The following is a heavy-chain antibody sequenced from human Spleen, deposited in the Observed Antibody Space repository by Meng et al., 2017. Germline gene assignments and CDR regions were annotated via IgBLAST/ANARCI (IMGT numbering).Heavy chain of an antibody. CDR3: ARRLTYYYGSGRTYYFDY. CDR2: INHSGST. CDR1: GGSFSGYY. Sequence: SETLSLTGAVYGGSFSGYYWSWIRQPPGKGLEGIGEINHSGSTNYNPSLKSRVTISVDTSKNPFSLKLSSVTAADTAVYYCARRLTYYYGSGRTYYFDYWGQGTLVTVSS. D-gene: IGHD3-10*01. J-gene: IGHJ4*02. V-gene: IGHV4-34*01.